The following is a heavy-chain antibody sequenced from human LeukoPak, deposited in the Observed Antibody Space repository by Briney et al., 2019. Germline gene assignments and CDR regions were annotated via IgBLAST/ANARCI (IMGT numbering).Heavy chain of an antibody. Sequence: SETPSLTCAVYGGSFSGYYWSWIRQPPGKGLEWIGEINHSGSTNYNPSLKSRVTISVDTSKNQFSLKLSSVTAADTAVYYCARLIAAAGIGVYFDYWGQGTLVTVSS. CDR3: ARLIAAAGIGVYFDY. J-gene: IGHJ4*02. CDR2: INHSGST. CDR1: GGSFSGYY. D-gene: IGHD6-13*01. V-gene: IGHV4-34*01.